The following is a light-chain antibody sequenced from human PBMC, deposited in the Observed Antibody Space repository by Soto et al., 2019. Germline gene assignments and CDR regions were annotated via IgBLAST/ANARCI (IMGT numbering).Light chain of an antibody. V-gene: IGKV3-15*01. CDR3: QQYNNWPPWT. Sequence: IVLTQSPATPSESPGERATLSCRASQSVSSNLAWYQQKPGQAPRLLIYGASTRATGIPARFSGSGSGTEFTLTISSLQSEDFAVYYCQQYNNWPPWTFGQGTKV. CDR1: QSVSSN. CDR2: GAS. J-gene: IGKJ1*01.